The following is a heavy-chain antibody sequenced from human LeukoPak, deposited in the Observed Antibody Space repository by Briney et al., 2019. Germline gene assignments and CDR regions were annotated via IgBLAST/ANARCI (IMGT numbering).Heavy chain of an antibody. J-gene: IGHJ4*02. Sequence: GGSLRLSCAASGFTLGSYAMTWVRQAPGKGLEWVSGISNSGGSTYYADSVKGRFTISRDNSKNTLYLQMKSLRAEDTAVYYCARARYCSSTSCYIDYWGQGTLVTVSS. D-gene: IGHD2-2*02. CDR1: GFTLGSYA. CDR2: ISNSGGST. V-gene: IGHV3-23*01. CDR3: ARARYCSSTSCYIDY.